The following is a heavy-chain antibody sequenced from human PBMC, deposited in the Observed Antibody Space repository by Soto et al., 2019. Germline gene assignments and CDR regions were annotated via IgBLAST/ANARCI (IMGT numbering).Heavy chain of an antibody. CDR3: AHSLCRWQLVDS. Sequence: QITLKESGPTLVKPTQTLTLTCTFSGFSLSTSGVGVGWIRQPPGKALEWLALIYWDDDKRYSPSLKSRLTITEDPSKNKVVPTITNIDPVDAATYSCAHSLCRWQLVDSWGQGTLVTVSS. D-gene: IGHD6-13*01. CDR1: GFSLSTSGVG. J-gene: IGHJ4*02. CDR2: IYWDDDK. V-gene: IGHV2-5*02.